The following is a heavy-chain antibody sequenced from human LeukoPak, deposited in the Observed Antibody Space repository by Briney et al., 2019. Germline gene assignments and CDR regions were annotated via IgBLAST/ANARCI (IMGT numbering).Heavy chain of an antibody. Sequence: PSETLSLTCTVSGGSISSYYWSWIRQPPGKGLVWIGYIYYSGSTNYNPSLKSRVTISVDTSKNQFSLKLSSVTAADTAVYYCARDRYCSSTSCYDDWFDPWGQGTLVTVSS. CDR1: GGSISSYY. CDR3: ARDRYCSSTSCYDDWFDP. D-gene: IGHD2-2*01. J-gene: IGHJ5*02. V-gene: IGHV4-59*01. CDR2: IYYSGST.